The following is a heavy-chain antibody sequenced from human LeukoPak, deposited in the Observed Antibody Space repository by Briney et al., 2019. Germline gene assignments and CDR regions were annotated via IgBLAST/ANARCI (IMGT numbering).Heavy chain of an antibody. V-gene: IGHV1-18*04. D-gene: IGHD5-18*01. CDR2: ISAYNGNT. J-gene: IGHJ4*02. CDR1: GYTFTGYY. CDR3: ARDRDTAMVTGSDY. Sequence: ASVKVSCKASGYTFTGYYMHWVRQAPGQGLEWMGWISAYNGNTNYAQKFQGRVTMTTDTSTSTAYMELRSLRSDDTAVYYCARDRDTAMVTGSDYWGQGTLVTVSS.